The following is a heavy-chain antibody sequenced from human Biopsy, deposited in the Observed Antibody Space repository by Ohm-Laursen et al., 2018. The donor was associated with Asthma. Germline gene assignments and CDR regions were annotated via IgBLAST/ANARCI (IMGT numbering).Heavy chain of an antibody. J-gene: IGHJ6*02. V-gene: IGHV1-69*01. CDR3: ARGYSGSDRIVYYYSGLEV. Sequence: YSVKVSCKASGASFSNYAISWVRQAPGPGLEWMGGLIPVLGTPDHAQMFEGRVTITADESTSTAYMELSSLSSEDTAVYYCARGYSGSDRIVYYYSGLEVWGQGTTVTVSS. D-gene: IGHD5-12*01. CDR2: LIPVLGTP. CDR1: GASFSNYA.